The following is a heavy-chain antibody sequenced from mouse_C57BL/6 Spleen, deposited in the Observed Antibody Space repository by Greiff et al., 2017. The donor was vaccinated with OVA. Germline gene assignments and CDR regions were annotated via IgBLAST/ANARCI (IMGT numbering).Heavy chain of an antibody. J-gene: IGHJ4*01. CDR2: IYPGDGDT. CDR1: GYAFSSYW. CDR3: ARGSFYAMDY. V-gene: IGHV1-80*01. Sequence: VQLHQSGAELVKPGASVKISCKASGYAFSSYWMNWVKQRPGKGLAWIGQIYPGDGDTNYNGKFKGKATLTADKSSSTAYMQLSSLTAEDSAVYCCARGSFYAMDYWGQGTSVTVSS.